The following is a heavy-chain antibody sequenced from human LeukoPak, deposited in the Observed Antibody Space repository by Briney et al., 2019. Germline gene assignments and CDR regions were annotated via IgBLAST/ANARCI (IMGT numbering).Heavy chain of an antibody. CDR2: ISGSGGST. V-gene: IGHV3-23*01. D-gene: IGHD5-18*01. J-gene: IGHJ4*02. CDR3: AISLRGGYNSGHGDY. CDR1: GFTFSSYA. Sequence: GGSLRLSCAASGFTFSSYAMSWVRQAPGKGLEWVSAISGSGGSTYYADSVKGRFTVSRDNSKNTLYLQMDSLRAEDTAVFYCAISLRGGYNSGHGDYWGPGTLVTVSS.